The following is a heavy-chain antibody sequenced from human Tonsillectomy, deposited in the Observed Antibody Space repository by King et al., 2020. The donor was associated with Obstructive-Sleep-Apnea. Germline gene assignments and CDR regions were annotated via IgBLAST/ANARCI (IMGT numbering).Heavy chain of an antibody. D-gene: IGHD3-10*01. V-gene: IGHV2-70*11. CDR3: ARMGFGELGDYYFDY. CDR2: IDLDDDK. J-gene: IGHJ4*02. Sequence: VTLKESGPALVKPTQTLTLTCTFSGFSLSTSGMCVSWIRQPPGKALEWLARIDLDDDKYYSTSLNTRLTISKDTSKNQVVLTMTNMDPVDTATYYCARMGFGELGDYYFDYWGQGTLVTVSS. CDR1: GFSLSTSGMC.